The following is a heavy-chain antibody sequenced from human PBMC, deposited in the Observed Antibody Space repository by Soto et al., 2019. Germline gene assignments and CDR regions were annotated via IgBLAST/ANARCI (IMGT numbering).Heavy chain of an antibody. CDR2: IYYSGST. Sequence: PSETLSLTCSVSGGSISSGDYYWSWIRQPPGKGLEWIGYIYYSGSTYYNPSLKSRVTISVDTSKNQFSLKLSSVTAADTAVYYCARVEGYCSGGSCWVFDYWGQGTLVTVSS. V-gene: IGHV4-30-4*01. J-gene: IGHJ4*02. CDR1: GGSISSGDYY. D-gene: IGHD2-15*01. CDR3: ARVEGYCSGGSCWVFDY.